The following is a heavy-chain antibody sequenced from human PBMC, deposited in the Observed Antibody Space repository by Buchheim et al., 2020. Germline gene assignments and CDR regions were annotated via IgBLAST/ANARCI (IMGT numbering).Heavy chain of an antibody. CDR1: GFTFRNAW. D-gene: IGHD1-26*01. V-gene: IGHV3-15*01. CDR3: TSSKGGSHYGWDV. J-gene: IGHJ6*02. Sequence: EVQLVESGGGLVKPGGSLRLSCEDSGFTFRNAWMSWVRQAPGKGLEWVGRIRSNLDGGRTEYAAPVKGRFTISRDDSKRTLYLQMNRLTAEDTALYYCTSSKGGSHYGWDVWGQGTT. CDR2: IRSNLDGGRT.